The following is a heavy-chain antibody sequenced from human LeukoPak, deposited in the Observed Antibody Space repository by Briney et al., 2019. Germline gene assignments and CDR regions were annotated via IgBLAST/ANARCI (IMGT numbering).Heavy chain of an antibody. CDR1: GFTFSSYG. J-gene: IGHJ4*02. CDR2: IWYDGSNK. V-gene: IGHV3-33*01. Sequence: GALRLPCAASGFTFSSYGMHWVRQAPGKGLEWVAVIWYDGSNKYYADSVKGRFTISRDNSKNTLYLQMNSLRAEDTAVYYCARGTGHFDYWGQGTLVTVSS. CDR3: ARGTGHFDY.